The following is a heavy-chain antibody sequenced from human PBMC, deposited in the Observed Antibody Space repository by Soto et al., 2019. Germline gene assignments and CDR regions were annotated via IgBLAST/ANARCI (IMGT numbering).Heavy chain of an antibody. CDR3: AKGTGVRGVVITSWFDP. J-gene: IGHJ5*02. D-gene: IGHD3-10*01. CDR1: EFTFNIYA. V-gene: IGHV3-23*01. CDR2: ISGSGGST. Sequence: GGSLRLSCAASEFTFNIYAMTWVRQAPGKALEWVSAISGSGGSTYYADSVKGRFTTSRDNSKNTLYLQMNSLSADDTAVYYCAKGTGVRGVVITSWFDPWGQGTLVTVSS.